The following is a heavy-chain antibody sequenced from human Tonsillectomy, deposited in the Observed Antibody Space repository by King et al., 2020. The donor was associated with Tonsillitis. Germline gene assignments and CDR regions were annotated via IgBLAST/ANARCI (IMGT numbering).Heavy chain of an antibody. CDR3: TTDYYDTITNAFDI. Sequence: QLVQSGGGLVKPGGSLRLSCAASGFTFSDAWMTWVRQAPGKGLEWVGRIKTKTDGGTTDYAAPVKGRFTISRDDSKNTLFLQMNSLKTEDTALYFCTTDYYDTITNAFDIWGQGTMVTVSS. V-gene: IGHV3-15*01. J-gene: IGHJ3*02. D-gene: IGHD3-22*01. CDR2: IKTKTDGGTT. CDR1: GFTFSDAW.